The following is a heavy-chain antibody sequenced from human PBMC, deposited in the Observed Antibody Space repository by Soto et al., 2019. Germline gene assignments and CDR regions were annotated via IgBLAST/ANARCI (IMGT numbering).Heavy chain of an antibody. V-gene: IGHV3-7*03. CDR2: IKPDGSET. Sequence: PGGSLRLSCAASGLTFSVHWMTWVRHTPGEGLQWVAAIKPDGSETFYVDSVKGRFTISRDNARNSLFLQMDSLRAEDTAVYYCTSRPSGMTYHAVFDFWGQGTLVTVSS. CDR1: GLTFSVHW. D-gene: IGHD2-21*02. CDR3: TSRPSGMTYHAVFDF. J-gene: IGHJ4*02.